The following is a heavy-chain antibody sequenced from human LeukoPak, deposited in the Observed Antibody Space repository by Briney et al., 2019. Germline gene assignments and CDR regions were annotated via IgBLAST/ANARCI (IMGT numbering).Heavy chain of an antibody. J-gene: IGHJ4*02. D-gene: IGHD1-26*01. Sequence: GGSLRLSCAASGFTFSNACMSWVRQASGKGPEWVGRIKSKTDGETTDYGAPVKGRFTISRDDSKNTLYLQTNSLRTEDTAVYYCTPDDPMWAVWGQGTLVTVSS. CDR3: TPDDPMWAV. CDR2: IKSKTDGETT. V-gene: IGHV3-15*01. CDR1: GFTFSNAC.